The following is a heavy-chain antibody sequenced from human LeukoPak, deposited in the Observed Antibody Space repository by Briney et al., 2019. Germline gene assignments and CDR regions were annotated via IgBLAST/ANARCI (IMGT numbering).Heavy chain of an antibody. D-gene: IGHD5-18*01. CDR3: AKGNSYGLDAFDM. CDR1: GFTFSSYA. CDR2: ISGSGGGT. J-gene: IGHJ3*02. Sequence: GGSLRLSCAASGFTFSSYAMTWVRQAPGKGLEWVSTISGSGGGTYYADSVKGRFTISRGNSKSTLYLQMSSLRAEDTAVYFCAKGNSYGLDAFDMWGQGTMVTVSS. V-gene: IGHV3-23*01.